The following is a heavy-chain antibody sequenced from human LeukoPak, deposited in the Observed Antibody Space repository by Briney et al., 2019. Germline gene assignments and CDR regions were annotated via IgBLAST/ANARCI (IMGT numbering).Heavy chain of an antibody. J-gene: IGHJ3*02. CDR3: ATFSSGYKRVFDAFDI. CDR2: FDPEDGET. D-gene: IGHD3-22*01. Sequence: ASVKVSCKVSGYTLTELSMHWVRQAPGKGLEWMGGFDPEDGETIYAQKFQGRVTVTEDTSTDTAYMELGSLRSEDTAVYYCATFSSGYKRVFDAFDIWGQGTMVTVSS. CDR1: GYTLTELS. V-gene: IGHV1-24*01.